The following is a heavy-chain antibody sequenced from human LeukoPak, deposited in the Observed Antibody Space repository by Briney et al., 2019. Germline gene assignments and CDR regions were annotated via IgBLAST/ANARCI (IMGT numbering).Heavy chain of an antibody. J-gene: IGHJ4*02. CDR1: GFIFDDYA. V-gene: IGHV3-9*01. Sequence: PGRSLRLSCAASGFIFDDYAMHWVRQAPGKGLEWVSGVSWNGGTIGYADSVKGRFTISRDNAENSLYLQMNSLRGEDTAFYYGAKSWSSSPSSPYGYWGQETLVTVSS. CDR2: VSWNGGTI. CDR3: AKSWSSSPSSPYGY. D-gene: IGHD1-26*01.